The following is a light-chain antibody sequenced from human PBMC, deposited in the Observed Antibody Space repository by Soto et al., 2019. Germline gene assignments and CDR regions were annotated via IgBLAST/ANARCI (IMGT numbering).Light chain of an antibody. CDR3: QQRSNWPPLT. J-gene: IGKJ4*01. Sequence: EIVMTQSPATLSVSPGERATLSCRASQRVSSNLAWYQQKPGQAPRLLIYDASTRATGVPATFSGSGSGTEFTLTISSLQSEDFAVYYCQQRSNWPPLTFGGGTKVEIK. V-gene: IGKV3-15*01. CDR2: DAS. CDR1: QRVSSN.